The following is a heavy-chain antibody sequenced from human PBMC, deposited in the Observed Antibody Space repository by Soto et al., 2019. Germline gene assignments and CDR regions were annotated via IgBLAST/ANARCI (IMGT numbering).Heavy chain of an antibody. CDR2: IYYSGST. V-gene: IGHV4-59*01. CDR3: ARDRFGVGMGGFDP. Sequence: SETLSLTCTVSGGSISVYYWTWIRQPPGKGLEWIGYIYYSGSTNYNPSLKSRVTISLDTSKNQFSLKLSSVTAADTAVYYCARDRFGVGMGGFDPWGQGTLVTVSS. CDR1: GGSISVYY. J-gene: IGHJ5*02. D-gene: IGHD3-3*01.